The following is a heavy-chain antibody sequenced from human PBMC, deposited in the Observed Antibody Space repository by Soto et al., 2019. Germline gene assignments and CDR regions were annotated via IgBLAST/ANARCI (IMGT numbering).Heavy chain of an antibody. CDR3: ARREIQGPIDY. Sequence: QVQLQESGPGLVKPSDTLSLTCAVSGYSISSSNWWGWIRQPPGKGLEWIGYIYYSWTTYYNPSLKRRVTMSVDTSNNQFSLKLTSVTAVDTAVYYCARREIQGPIDYWGQGTLVTVSS. J-gene: IGHJ4*02. CDR1: GYSISSSNW. D-gene: IGHD1-26*01. CDR2: IYYSWTT. V-gene: IGHV4-28*01.